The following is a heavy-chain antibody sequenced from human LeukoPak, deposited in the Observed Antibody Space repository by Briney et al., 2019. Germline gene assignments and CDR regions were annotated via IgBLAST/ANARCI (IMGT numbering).Heavy chain of an antibody. D-gene: IGHD2-2*02. CDR1: GFTFSSYA. CDR2: ISYDGSNK. V-gene: IGHV3-30-3*01. J-gene: IGHJ5*02. CDR3: ARDRGDIVVVPAAIRGNWFDP. Sequence: GRSLRLSCAASGFTFSSYAMHWVRQAPGKGLEWVAVISYDGSNKYYADSVKGRFTISRDNSKNTLYLQMNSLRAEDTAVYYCARDRGDIVVVPAAIRGNWFDPWGQGTLVTVSS.